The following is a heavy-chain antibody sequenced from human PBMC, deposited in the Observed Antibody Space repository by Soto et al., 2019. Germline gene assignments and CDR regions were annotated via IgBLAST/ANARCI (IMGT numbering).Heavy chain of an antibody. V-gene: IGHV1-69*01. CDR1: GDTFRSYA. Sequence: QVQLVQSGPEVKKPGSSVKVSCESSGDTFRSYAMRWVRQAPGQGLEWMCGIIPFLRTPNYSQKCHGRVTITADEYTRTTYLQLRCLSSQDTAIYFCAKSLSHTNACPHPSSDYSAMHVWGPGTTVTVAS. D-gene: IGHD1-1*01. J-gene: IGHJ6*01. CDR2: IIPFLRTP. CDR3: AKSLSHTNACPHPSSDYSAMHV.